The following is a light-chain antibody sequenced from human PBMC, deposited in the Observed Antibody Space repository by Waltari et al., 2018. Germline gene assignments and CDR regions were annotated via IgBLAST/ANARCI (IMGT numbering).Light chain of an antibody. V-gene: IGKV1-5*03. J-gene: IGKJ1*01. CDR3: LQYYSYWT. CDR2: KVS. Sequence: DFQLTQSRSTLAASVGDSVPITCRASHNINNWVAWYQQKPGKAPKLLIYKVSNLDVGVPSRFSGSGSGTQFTLTINSLQPDDFATYYCLQYYSYWTFGPGTKVEIK. CDR1: HNINNW.